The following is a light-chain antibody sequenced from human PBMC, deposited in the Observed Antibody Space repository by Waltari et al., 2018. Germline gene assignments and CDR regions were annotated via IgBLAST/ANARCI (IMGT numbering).Light chain of an antibody. CDR2: LNSDGSH. CDR3: QTCGTGIWF. J-gene: IGLJ2*01. CDR1: GGHSNYA. V-gene: IGLV4-69*01. Sequence: KLTCTLSGGHSNYAIAWHQQQPEKGPRYLMHLNSDGSHTRGAGIPDRFSGSSSGAERYLTISSLQSEDEADYYCQTCGTGIWFFGGGTKLTVL.